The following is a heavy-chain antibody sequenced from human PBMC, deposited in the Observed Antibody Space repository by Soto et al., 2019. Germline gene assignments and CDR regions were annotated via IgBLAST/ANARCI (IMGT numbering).Heavy chain of an antibody. V-gene: IGHV1-18*01. D-gene: IGHD3-9*01. CDR3: ARGPFSYYDILTHGFDY. CDR1: GYTFTSYG. J-gene: IGHJ4*02. Sequence: GASVKVSCKASGYTFTSYGISWVRQAPGQGLEWMGWISAYNGNTNYAQKLQGRVTMTTDTSTSTAYMELRSLRSDDTAVYYCARGPFSYYDILTHGFDYWGQGTLVTVSS. CDR2: ISAYNGNT.